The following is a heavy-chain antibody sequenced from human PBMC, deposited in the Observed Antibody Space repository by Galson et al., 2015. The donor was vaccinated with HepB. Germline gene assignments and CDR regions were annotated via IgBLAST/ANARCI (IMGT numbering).Heavy chain of an antibody. J-gene: IGHJ4*02. V-gene: IGHV3-11*05. Sequence: SLRLSCAASGFTFSDYYISWIRQAPGKGLEWVSYISSSSSYTNYADSVKGRFTISRDNAKNSLYLQMNSLRAEDTAVYYCARDFQRSQSSSSSSVGYWGQGTLVTVSS. CDR3: ARDFQRSQSSSSSSVGY. D-gene: IGHD6-6*01. CDR2: ISSSSSYT. CDR1: GFTFSDYY.